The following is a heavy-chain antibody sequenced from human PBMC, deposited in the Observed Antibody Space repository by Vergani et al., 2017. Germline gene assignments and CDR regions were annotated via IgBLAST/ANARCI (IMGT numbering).Heavy chain of an antibody. CDR3: AKNPGISTTRLYSAMDV. J-gene: IGHJ6*02. V-gene: IGHV3-11*04. D-gene: IGHD1-1*01. CDR2: ISPGASTV. CDR1: GFKFSDHY. Sequence: LEESGGGSVKPGGSLRLSCAASGFKFSDHYMSWIRQAPGKGLEWVSHISPGASTVSYTDSVTGRFTVSRDNDNNSLTLDMTTLRVEDAAVYYWAKNPGISTTRLYSAMDVWGQGPTVTVSS.